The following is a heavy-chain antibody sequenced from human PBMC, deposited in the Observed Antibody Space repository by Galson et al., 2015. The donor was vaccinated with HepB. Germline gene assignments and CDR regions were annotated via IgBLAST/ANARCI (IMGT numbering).Heavy chain of an antibody. CDR1: ASTFSSFD. CDR3: AREGSSSNWIYSFFDL. J-gene: IGHJ2*01. Sequence: SLRLSCAASASTFSSFDMNWVRQVTGKGLEWVSAIGTGGDTYYADSVKGRFTISRENAKNSLYLQMNSLSAGDTAVYYCAREGSSSNWIYSFFDLWGRASLVTVSS. V-gene: IGHV3-13*01. D-gene: IGHD1-20*01. CDR2: IGTGGDT.